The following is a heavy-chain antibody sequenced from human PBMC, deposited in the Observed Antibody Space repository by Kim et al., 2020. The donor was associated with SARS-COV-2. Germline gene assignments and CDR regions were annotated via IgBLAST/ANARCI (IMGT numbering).Heavy chain of an antibody. CDR1: GYSFTSYW. CDR3: SRGRAYYYGSGSYYNDAFVN. V-gene: IGHV5-51*06. J-gene: IGHJ3*02. CDR2: IYPGYSDT. D-gene: IGHD3-10*01. Sequence: GESLKISCKGSGYSFTSYWIGWVRQMPGKGLEWIRIIYPGYSDTRFSPSFQGQVTISADTSISTAYLQWCRLKAPDTAMYYCSRGRAYYYGSGSYYNDAFVNWGQGTMVTVSS.